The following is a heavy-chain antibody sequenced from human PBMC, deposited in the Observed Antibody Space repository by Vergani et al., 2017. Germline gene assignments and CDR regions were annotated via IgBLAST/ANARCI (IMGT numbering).Heavy chain of an antibody. V-gene: IGHV3-30*03. Sequence: QVHLVESGGGVVQPGRSLRLSCVVSGFTSSYYGMHWVRQAPGKGLEWVAVISYDGTQKYYADSVKARFTISSDNSTSTLYLQMNSLKTEDTAVYYCATKSCGTPGCHIKYFREWGQGALVTVSS. CDR2: ISYDGTQK. CDR3: ATKSCGTPGCHIKYFRE. J-gene: IGHJ1*01. CDR1: GFTSSYYG. D-gene: IGHD2-15*01.